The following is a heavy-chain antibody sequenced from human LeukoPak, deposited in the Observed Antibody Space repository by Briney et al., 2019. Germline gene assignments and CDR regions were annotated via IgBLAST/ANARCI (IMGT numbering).Heavy chain of an antibody. CDR3: ARRSFYSNYCHFDY. CDR1: GGSMSSYY. V-gene: IGHV4-59*08. Sequence: SETLSLTCTVSGGSMSSYYGSWLRQPPGEGLEWSGYIYYSGSTNYNPSLKSRVTTSVDTSKNQFTLKLSSVTAADTAVYYCARRSFYSNYCHFDYWGQGTLVTVSS. D-gene: IGHD4-11*01. J-gene: IGHJ4*02. CDR2: IYYSGST.